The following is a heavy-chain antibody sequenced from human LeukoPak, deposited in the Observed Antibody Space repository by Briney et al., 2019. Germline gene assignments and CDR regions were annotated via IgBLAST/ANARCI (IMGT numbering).Heavy chain of an antibody. Sequence: SETLSLTCTVSGGSISSYYWSWIRQPPGKRLEWIGNIYYTGSTNYNPSLRSRVTISVDTSKNQFSLQLTSVTAADTAVYYCARGSGWLPDCWGQGTLVTVSS. CDR2: IYYTGST. J-gene: IGHJ4*02. V-gene: IGHV4-59*01. D-gene: IGHD6-19*01. CDR3: ARGSGWLPDC. CDR1: GGSISSYY.